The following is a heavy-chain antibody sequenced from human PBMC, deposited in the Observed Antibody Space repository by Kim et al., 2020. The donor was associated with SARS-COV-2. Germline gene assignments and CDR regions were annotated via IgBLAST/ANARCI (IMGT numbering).Heavy chain of an antibody. Sequence: GGSLRLSCAASGFTVSSNYMSWVRQAPGKGLEWVSVIYSGGSTYYADSVKGRFTISRDNSKNTLYLQMNSLRAEDTAVYYCAREFHYYDSSGYYPGAFDNWGQGTMVTVSS. CDR1: GFTVSSNY. CDR2: IYSGGST. D-gene: IGHD3-22*01. CDR3: AREFHYYDSSGYYPGAFDN. J-gene: IGHJ3*02. V-gene: IGHV3-53*01.